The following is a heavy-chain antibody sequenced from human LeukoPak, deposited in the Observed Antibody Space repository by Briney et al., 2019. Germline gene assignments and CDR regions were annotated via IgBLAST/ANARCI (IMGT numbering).Heavy chain of an antibody. CDR2: IYWNDDK. V-gene: IGHV2-5*01. CDR3: AHSSPLPVVPAARGVYP. J-gene: IGHJ5*02. Sequence: SGPTLVNPTQTLTLTCTFSGFSLSTSGVGVGWIRQPPGKALEWLALIYWNDDKRYSPSLKSRLTITKDTSKNQVVLTMTNMDPVDTATYYCAHSSPLPVVPAARGVYPWGQGTLGTASP. D-gene: IGHD2-2*01. CDR1: GFSLSTSGVG.